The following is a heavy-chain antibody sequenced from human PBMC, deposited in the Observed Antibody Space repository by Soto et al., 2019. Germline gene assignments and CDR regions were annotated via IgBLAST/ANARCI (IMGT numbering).Heavy chain of an antibody. CDR1: GGSISSYY. CDR2: IYYSGST. Sequence: SETLSLTCTVSGGSISSYYWSWIRQPPGKGLEWIGYIYYSGSTNYNPSLKSRVTISVDTSKNQFSLKLGSVTAADTAVYYCARLAAGIGVGWLDPWGQGTLVTVSS. J-gene: IGHJ5*02. CDR3: ARLAAGIGVGWLDP. V-gene: IGHV4-59*01. D-gene: IGHD6-13*01.